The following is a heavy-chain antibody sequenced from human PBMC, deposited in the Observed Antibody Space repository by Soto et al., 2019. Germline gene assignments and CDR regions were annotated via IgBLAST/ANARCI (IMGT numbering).Heavy chain of an antibody. D-gene: IGHD3-22*01. Sequence: VQLVQSGGGVVQPGKSLRLSCAASGLPFSSYGMHWVRQAPGKGLEWVAVISGSGDSTYYADSVKGRFSISRDESTNTLYLQVSSLRAEDTAVYYCAKARPSGGYYYVEALDVWGQGTMVTVSS. CDR1: GLPFSSYG. CDR3: AKARPSGGYYYVEALDV. CDR2: ISGSGDST. V-gene: IGHV3-23*04. J-gene: IGHJ3*01.